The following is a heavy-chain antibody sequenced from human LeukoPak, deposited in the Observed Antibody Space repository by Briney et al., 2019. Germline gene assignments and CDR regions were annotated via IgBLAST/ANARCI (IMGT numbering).Heavy chain of an antibody. V-gene: IGHV4-59*08. D-gene: IGHD6-19*01. CDR2: IYNNGSP. CDR1: GGSISTYY. CDR3: ARWYYSGWAFDY. J-gene: IGHJ4*02. Sequence: SETLSLTCTVSGGSISTYYWSWLRQPPGKGPEWIGYIYNNGSPNYNPSLKSRVSMSIDTSKNQFSLRLNSVTAADTAVYYCARWYYSGWAFDYWGQGTLVTVSS.